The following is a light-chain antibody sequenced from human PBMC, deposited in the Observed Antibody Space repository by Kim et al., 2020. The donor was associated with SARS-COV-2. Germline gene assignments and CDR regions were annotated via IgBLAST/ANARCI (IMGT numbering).Light chain of an antibody. CDR2: DAF. Sequence: DIQMTQSPSTLSASVGDRVTITCRASQSFSNYLAWYQQRPGKAPKLLIYDAFTLESGVPSRFSVRGSGTEFTLTISSLHPDDFATYYCQKYFTYPCTFVQGTQIDIK. CDR1: QSFSNY. CDR3: QKYFTYPCT. J-gene: IGKJ1*01. V-gene: IGKV1-5*01.